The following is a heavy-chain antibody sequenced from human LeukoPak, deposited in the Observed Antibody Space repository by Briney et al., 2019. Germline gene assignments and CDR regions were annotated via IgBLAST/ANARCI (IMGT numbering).Heavy chain of an antibody. CDR2: VYDNGDT. D-gene: IGHD3-22*01. Sequence: PSETLSLTCTVSGGSISNKYWSWIRQPPGKGLEWIGYVYDNGDTNYHPSFTGRVSISVDVSKNQFSLKLTSVLAADTADYFCARLSDYDVDTSHYMDVWGKGTTVTVSS. V-gene: IGHV4-59*01. CDR3: ARLSDYDVDTSHYMDV. J-gene: IGHJ6*03. CDR1: GGSISNKY.